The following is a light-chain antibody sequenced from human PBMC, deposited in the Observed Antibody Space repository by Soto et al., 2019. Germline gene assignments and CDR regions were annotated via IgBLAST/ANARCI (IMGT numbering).Light chain of an antibody. CDR2: GAS. CDR3: QQTYTTPEIT. V-gene: IGKV1-39*01. CDR1: QDISHY. Sequence: DIQMAQSPSSLSASVGDTVTITCQASQDISHYLNWYQQKPGKAPNLLMYGASYLKSGVPTRFSGSGSGTDFTLTISSLQPEDFAIYYCQQTYTTPEITFGQGTRLEIK. J-gene: IGKJ5*01.